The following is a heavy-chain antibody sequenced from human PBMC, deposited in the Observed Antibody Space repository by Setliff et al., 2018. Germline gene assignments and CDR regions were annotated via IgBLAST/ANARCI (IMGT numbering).Heavy chain of an antibody. J-gene: IGHJ3*02. V-gene: IGHV1-18*01. Sequence: ASVKVSCKASGGTFSSYAISWVRQAPGQGLEWMGWISAHNGNTNYAKKVQGRVTMTTDTSASTAYMELRSLRSDDTAVYYCARVFGYYDSSGYIGPFDIWGQGTMVTVSS. D-gene: IGHD3-22*01. CDR2: ISAHNGNT. CDR1: GGTFSSYA. CDR3: ARVFGYYDSSGYIGPFDI.